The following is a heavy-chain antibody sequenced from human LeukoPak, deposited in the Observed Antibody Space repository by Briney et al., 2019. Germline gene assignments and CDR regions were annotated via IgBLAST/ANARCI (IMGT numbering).Heavy chain of an antibody. CDR1: GGSISSYY. D-gene: IGHD3-10*01. CDR2: IYHSGST. Sequence: PSETLSLTCTVSGGSISSYYWSWIRQPPGKGLEWIGEIYHSGSTNYNPSLKSRVTISVDKSKNQFSLKLSSVTAADTAVYYCARDPSYYGLGSYFDYWSQGTLVTVSS. V-gene: IGHV4-59*12. J-gene: IGHJ4*02. CDR3: ARDPSYYGLGSYFDY.